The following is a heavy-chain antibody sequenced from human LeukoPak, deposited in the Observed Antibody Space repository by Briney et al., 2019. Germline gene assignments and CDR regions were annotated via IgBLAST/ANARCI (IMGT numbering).Heavy chain of an antibody. V-gene: IGHV1-69*13. D-gene: IGHD2-15*01. J-gene: IGHJ4*02. Sequence: SVKVSCKASGGTFSSYAISWVRQAPGQGLEWMGGIIPIFGTANYAQKFQGRVTITADESTSTAYMELSSLRSEDTAVYYCASGYCSGGSCHSGYYFDYWGQGTLVTVSS. CDR1: GGTFSSYA. CDR3: ASGYCSGGSCHSGYYFDY. CDR2: IIPIFGTA.